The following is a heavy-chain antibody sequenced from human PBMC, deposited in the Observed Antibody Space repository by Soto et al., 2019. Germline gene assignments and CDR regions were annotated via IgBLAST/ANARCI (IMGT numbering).Heavy chain of an antibody. Sequence: GESLKISCKGSGYSFITYWIGWVRQMPGKGLEWMGIIYPGDSDTRYSPSFQGQVTISADKSISTAYLRWSSLKASDTAMYYCARQPTVTTNYYYYMDVWGKGTTVTVSS. CDR2: IYPGDSDT. J-gene: IGHJ6*03. V-gene: IGHV5-51*01. CDR3: ARQPTVTTNYYYYMDV. CDR1: GYSFITYW. D-gene: IGHD4-17*01.